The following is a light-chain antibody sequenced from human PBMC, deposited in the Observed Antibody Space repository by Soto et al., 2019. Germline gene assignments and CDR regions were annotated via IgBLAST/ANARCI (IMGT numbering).Light chain of an antibody. CDR3: SSYTSSSTLVV. CDR1: SSDVGGYNY. V-gene: IGLV2-14*01. J-gene: IGLJ2*01. CDR2: DVS. Sequence: QSVLTQPASVSGSPGQSITISCTGTSSDVGGYNYVSWYQQHPGKAPKLMIYDVSNRPSGVSNRFSGSKSGNTASLTISGLQVEDEADDYCSSYTSSSTLVVFGGGTKLTVL.